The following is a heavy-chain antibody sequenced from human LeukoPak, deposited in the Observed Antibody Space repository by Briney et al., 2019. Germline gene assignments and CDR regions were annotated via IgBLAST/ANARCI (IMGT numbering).Heavy chain of an antibody. Sequence: ASVKVSCKASGGTFSSYAISWVRQAPGQGLEWMGGIIPIFGTANYAQKFQGRVTITADESTSTAYMELSSPRSEDTAVYYCARSSGGPSMTDYWGQGTLVTVSS. CDR3: ARSSGGPSMTDY. D-gene: IGHD2-15*01. CDR1: GGTFSSYA. V-gene: IGHV1-69*01. CDR2: IIPIFGTA. J-gene: IGHJ4*02.